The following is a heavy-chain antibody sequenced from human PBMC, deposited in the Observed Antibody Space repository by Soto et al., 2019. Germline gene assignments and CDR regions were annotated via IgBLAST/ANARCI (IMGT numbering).Heavy chain of an antibody. CDR3: ATGRTYYYYMDV. V-gene: IGHV4-31*03. Sequence: SETLSLTCTVSGGSISSGGYYWSWIRQHPGKGLEWIGYIYYSGSTYYNPSLKSRVTISVDTSKNQFSLKLSSVTAADTAVYYCATGRTYYYYMDVWGKGTTVTVSS. CDR2: IYYSGST. CDR1: GGSISSGGYY. J-gene: IGHJ6*03. D-gene: IGHD2-15*01.